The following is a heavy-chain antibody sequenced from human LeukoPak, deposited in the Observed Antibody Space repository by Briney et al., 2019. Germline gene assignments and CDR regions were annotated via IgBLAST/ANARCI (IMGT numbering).Heavy chain of an antibody. CDR1: GGSFSGYY. CDR2: INHSGST. J-gene: IGHJ4*03. Sequence: SETLSLTCAVYGGSFSGYYWSWIRQPPGKVLEWIGEINHSGSTNYNPSLKSRVTISVDTSKKQFSLRLNAVTAADTAVFYCASLRVPGYFDYWGQGTLVTVSS. CDR3: ASLRVPGYFDY. V-gene: IGHV4-34*01. D-gene: IGHD3-16*01.